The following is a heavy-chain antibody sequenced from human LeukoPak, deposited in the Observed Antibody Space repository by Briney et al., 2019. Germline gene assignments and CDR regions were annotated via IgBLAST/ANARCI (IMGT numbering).Heavy chain of an antibody. CDR3: ARGWGYTGHFDY. CDR1: GYTFTGYY. CDR2: INPSSGGT. J-gene: IGHJ4*02. V-gene: IGHV1-2*02. D-gene: IGHD2-2*02. Sequence: ASVKVSCKASGYTFTGYYMHWVRQAPGQGLEWMGWINPSSGGTNYAQKFQGRVTMTRDTSISTAYMELSRLRSDDTAVYYCARGWGYTGHFDYWGRGTLVTVSS.